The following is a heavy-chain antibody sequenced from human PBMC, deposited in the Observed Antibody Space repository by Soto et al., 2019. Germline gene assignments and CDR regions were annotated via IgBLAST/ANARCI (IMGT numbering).Heavy chain of an antibody. CDR1: GYTLTGYY. V-gene: IGHV1-2*04. CDR3: ARTRGLRYDFWRGYYGPTYYYYGMDV. J-gene: IGHJ6*02. D-gene: IGHD3-3*01. Sequence: GASVKVSCKASGYTLTGYYMHWVRQAPGQGLEWMGWINPNSGGTNYAQKFQGWVTMTRDTSISTAYMELSRLRSDDTAVYYCARTRGLRYDFWRGYYGPTYYYYGMDVWGQGTTVTVSS. CDR2: INPNSGGT.